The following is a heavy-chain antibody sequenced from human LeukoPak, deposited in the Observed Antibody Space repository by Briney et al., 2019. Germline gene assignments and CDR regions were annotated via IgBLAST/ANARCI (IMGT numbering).Heavy chain of an antibody. CDR1: GYTFTNYD. CDR2: MNPNSGNT. Sequence: ASVKVSCKATGYTFTNYDKNYVRQDTGKGLDWMGWMNPNSGNTGYAQKFQGRVTMTRNTSISTAYMELSSLRSEDTAVYYCARGGKRGLRPLDYWGQGTLVTVSS. V-gene: IGHV1-8*01. J-gene: IGHJ4*02. CDR3: ARGGKRGLRPLDY. D-gene: IGHD4-17*01.